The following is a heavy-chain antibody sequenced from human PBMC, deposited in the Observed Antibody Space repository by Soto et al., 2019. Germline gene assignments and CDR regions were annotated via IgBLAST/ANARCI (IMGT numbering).Heavy chain of an antibody. CDR2: IDWDDVK. J-gene: IGHJ4*02. Sequence: SGPTLVNPTQTLTLTCTFSGFSLSTSGMCVSWIRQPPGKALELLARIDWDDVKYYSTSLKTRLTISKDTSKNQVVLTMTNMDPVDTTTYYCARLIHYDFWSGYYLHWGQGTLVTVSS. V-gene: IGHV2-70*11. CDR3: ARLIHYDFWSGYYLH. CDR1: GFSLSTSGMC. D-gene: IGHD3-3*01.